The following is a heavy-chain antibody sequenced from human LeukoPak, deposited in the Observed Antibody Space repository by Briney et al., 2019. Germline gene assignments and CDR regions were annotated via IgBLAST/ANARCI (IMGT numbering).Heavy chain of an antibody. Sequence: SQTLSLTCTVSGGSISSGSYYWSWIRQPAGKGLEWIGRIYTGGSTNYNPSLKSRVTISVDTSKNQFSLKLGSVTAADTAVYYCARESPLGHYFDYWGQGTLVTVSS. V-gene: IGHV4-61*02. J-gene: IGHJ4*02. CDR2: IYTGGST. CDR1: GGSISSGSYY. CDR3: ARESPLGHYFDY. D-gene: IGHD3-16*01.